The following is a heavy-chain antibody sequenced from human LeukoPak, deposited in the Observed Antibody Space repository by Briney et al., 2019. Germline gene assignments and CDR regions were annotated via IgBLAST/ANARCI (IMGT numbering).Heavy chain of an antibody. D-gene: IGHD3-22*01. Sequence: PGGSLRLSCAASGFTFTDFYMSWIRQAPGKGLEWISYISSSVGSIYYADSVKGRFTISRDNAKNSLYLQMNSLRAEDTAVYYCASSEDSSGRNDYWGQGTLVTVSS. CDR2: ISSSVGSI. J-gene: IGHJ4*02. CDR1: GFTFTDFY. V-gene: IGHV3-11*04. CDR3: ASSEDSSGRNDY.